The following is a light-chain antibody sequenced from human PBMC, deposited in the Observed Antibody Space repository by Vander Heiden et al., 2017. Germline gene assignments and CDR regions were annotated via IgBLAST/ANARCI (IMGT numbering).Light chain of an antibody. Sequence: DIQMTQSPSSLSASVGDRVTITCQASQDISNYLNWYQQKPGKAPKLLIYDASNLETRVPSRFSGSGSGTDFTFTISSLQPEDIATYYYQQYDNLPYTFGQGTKLEIK. J-gene: IGKJ2*01. V-gene: IGKV1-33*01. CDR1: QDISNY. CDR3: QQYDNLPYT. CDR2: DAS.